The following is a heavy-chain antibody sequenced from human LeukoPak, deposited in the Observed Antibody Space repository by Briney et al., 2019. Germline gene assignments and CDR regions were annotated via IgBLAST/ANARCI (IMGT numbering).Heavy chain of an antibody. J-gene: IGHJ3*01. D-gene: IGHD3-10*01. CDR1: GFTFSDYY. V-gene: IGHV3-11*06. CDR2: ISSSSSYT. Sequence: GGSLRLSCVASGFTFSDYYMGWIRQAPGKGLEWVSYISSSSSYTNYADSVKGRFTISRDNAKNSLYLQMNSLRAEDTAVYYCARPQLLWFGEGGAFDVWGQGTMVTVSS. CDR3: ARPQLLWFGEGGAFDV.